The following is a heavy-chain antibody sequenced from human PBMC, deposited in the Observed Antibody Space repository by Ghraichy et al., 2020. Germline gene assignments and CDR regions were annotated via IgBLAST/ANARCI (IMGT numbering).Heavy chain of an antibody. D-gene: IGHD3-3*01. CDR3: ARDEVYDFWSGYGDVDY. Sequence: ASVKVSCKASGYTFTGYYMHWVRQAPGQGLEWMGWINPNSGGTNYAQKFQGRVTMTRDTSISTAYMELSRLRSDDTAVYYCARDEVYDFWSGYGDVDYWGQGTLVTVSS. CDR1: GYTFTGYY. J-gene: IGHJ4*02. V-gene: IGHV1-2*02. CDR2: INPNSGGT.